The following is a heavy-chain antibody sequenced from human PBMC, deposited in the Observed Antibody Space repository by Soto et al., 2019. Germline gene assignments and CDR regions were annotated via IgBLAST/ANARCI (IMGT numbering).Heavy chain of an antibody. J-gene: IGHJ4*02. CDR3: AHGTYGGSCYYWDS. CDR2: IYWDGGE. CDR1: GFSLSASGAG. V-gene: IGHV2-5*02. Sequence: QITLKESGPALVKPTETLTLTCSFSGFSLSASGAGVGWIRQPPGKALEWLALIYWDGGERYSPSLKSRLTVTKENSINHVVLTLTNVDPVDTGTYYCAHGTYGGSCYYWDSWGQGTRVTVSS. D-gene: IGHD2-8*01.